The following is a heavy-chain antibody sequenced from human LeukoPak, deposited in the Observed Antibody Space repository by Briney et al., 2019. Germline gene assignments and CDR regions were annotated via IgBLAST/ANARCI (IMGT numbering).Heavy chain of an antibody. Sequence: PSETLSLTCAVYGGAFSGYYWSWIRQPPEKGLEWIGENNHSGSSNYNPSLKSRVTISVDTSKNQISLKLNSVTAADTAMYYCARHGDLLSPFQTWGQGTLVTVSS. CDR3: ARHGDLLSPFQT. CDR2: NNHSGSS. CDR1: GGAFSGYY. J-gene: IGHJ5*02. V-gene: IGHV4-34*01. D-gene: IGHD2-21*02.